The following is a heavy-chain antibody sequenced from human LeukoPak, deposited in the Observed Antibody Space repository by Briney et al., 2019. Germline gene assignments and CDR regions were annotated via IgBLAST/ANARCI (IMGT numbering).Heavy chain of an antibody. CDR2: TYYRSNWYN. Sequence: SQTLSLTCAVSGDSVLSNSSWNWIRQSPSRGLEWLGRTYYRSNWYNDYGVSVKSRININPDTSKNLFSLQLSSVTPEDTAVYYCVRGGQGDGHSADEGFDIWGQGTMVTVS. CDR1: GDSVLSNSS. J-gene: IGHJ3*02. CDR3: VRGGQGDGHSADEGFDI. V-gene: IGHV6-1*01. D-gene: IGHD5-18*01.